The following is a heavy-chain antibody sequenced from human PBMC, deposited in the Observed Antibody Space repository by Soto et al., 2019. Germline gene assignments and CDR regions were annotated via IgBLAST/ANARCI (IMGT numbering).Heavy chain of an antibody. CDR3: ARLLVICTSTSCYGHYYYMDV. CDR2: IYYSGST. V-gene: IGHV4-39*01. D-gene: IGHD2-2*01. Sequence: SETLSLTCTVSGGSISSSSYYWGWIRQPPGKGLEWIGSIYYSGSTYYNTSLKSRGTISVDTSKNQFSLKLSSVTAADTAVFYCARLLVICTSTSCYGHYYYMDVWGRGTTVTVSS. J-gene: IGHJ6*03. CDR1: GGSISSSSYY.